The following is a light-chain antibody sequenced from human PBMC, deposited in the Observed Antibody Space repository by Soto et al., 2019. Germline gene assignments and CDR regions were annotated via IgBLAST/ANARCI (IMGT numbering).Light chain of an antibody. V-gene: IGLV2-14*01. CDR2: EVS. CDR1: SSDVGGYNY. J-gene: IGLJ2*01. CDR3: SSYTNSSPYVV. Sequence: QSALTQPASVSGSPGQSITISCTGTSSDVGGYNYVSWYQRHPGKAPKLMIYEVSNRPSGVSNRFSGSKSGNTASLTISGLQAEDEADYYCSSYTNSSPYVVFGGGTKLTVL.